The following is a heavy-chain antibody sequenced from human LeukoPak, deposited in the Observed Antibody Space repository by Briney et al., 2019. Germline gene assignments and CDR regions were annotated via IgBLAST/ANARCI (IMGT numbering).Heavy chain of an antibody. Sequence: GGSLRLSCAASGFTFSSYAMSWVRQAPGKGLEWVSAISGSGGSTYYADSVKGWFTISRDNSKNTLYLQMNNLRAEDTAVYYCAKDTPTDYDFWSGPTYAFDIWGQGTMVTVSS. D-gene: IGHD3-3*01. CDR1: GFTFSSYA. CDR3: AKDTPTDYDFWSGPTYAFDI. J-gene: IGHJ3*02. V-gene: IGHV3-23*01. CDR2: ISGSGGST.